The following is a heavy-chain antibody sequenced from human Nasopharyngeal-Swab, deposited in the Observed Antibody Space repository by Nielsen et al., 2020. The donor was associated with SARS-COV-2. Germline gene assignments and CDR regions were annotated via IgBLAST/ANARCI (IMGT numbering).Heavy chain of an antibody. CDR1: GGSISSGSYY. J-gene: IGHJ4*02. D-gene: IGHD1-26*01. Sequence: SETLSLTCTVSGGSISSGSYYWSWIRQPAGKGLEWIGRIYTSGSTNYNPSLKSRVTISVDTSKNQFSLKLSSVTAADTAVYYCASNRGSYLFDYWGQGTLVTVSS. CDR2: IYTSGST. V-gene: IGHV4-61*02. CDR3: ASNRGSYLFDY.